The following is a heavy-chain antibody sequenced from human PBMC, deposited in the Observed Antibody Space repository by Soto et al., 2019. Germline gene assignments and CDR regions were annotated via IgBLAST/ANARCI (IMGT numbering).Heavy chain of an antibody. CDR2: IYYSGST. CDR3: ARADYVDTAVFAY. CDR1: GGSISSYY. D-gene: IGHD5-18*01. V-gene: IGHV4-59*01. Sequence: QVQLQESGPGLVKPSETLSLTCTVSGGSISSYYWSWIRQPPGKGLEWIGYIYYSGSTNYNPSLKSRVTISVDTSKNQFSLKLSSVTAADTAVYYCARADYVDTAVFAYWGQGTLVTVSS. J-gene: IGHJ4*02.